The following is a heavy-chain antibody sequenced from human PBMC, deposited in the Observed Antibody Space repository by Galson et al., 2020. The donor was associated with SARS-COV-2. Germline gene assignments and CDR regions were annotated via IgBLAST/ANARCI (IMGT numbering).Heavy chain of an antibody. D-gene: IGHD4-4*01. J-gene: IGHJ5*02. V-gene: IGHV2-5*01. Sequence: SGPTLVKPTQTLTLTCTFSGFSLSTSGVGVGWIRQPPGKALEWLALIYWNDDKRYSPSLKSRLTITKDTSKNQVVLTMTNMDPVDTATYYCAHSLPTVTVARGNNWFDPWGQGTLVTVSS. CDR1: GFSLSTSGVG. CDR2: IYWNDDK. CDR3: AHSLPTVTVARGNNWFDP.